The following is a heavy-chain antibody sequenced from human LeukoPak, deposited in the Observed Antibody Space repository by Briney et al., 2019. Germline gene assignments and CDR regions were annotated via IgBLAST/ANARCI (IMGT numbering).Heavy chain of an antibody. CDR3: VRDSEGPYYYESSGYYPQPRRYSCDY. D-gene: IGHD3-22*01. CDR2: LIPIFGTA. Sequence: SVKVSCKASGGTFISYAISWVRQAPGEGLEWMGGLIPIFGTANYAQKFQGRVTITTDESTSTAYMELSSLRSEDTAVSYRVRDSEGPYYYESSGYYPQPRRYSCDYWGRGTLVTVSS. V-gene: IGHV1-69*05. CDR1: GGTFISYA. J-gene: IGHJ4*02.